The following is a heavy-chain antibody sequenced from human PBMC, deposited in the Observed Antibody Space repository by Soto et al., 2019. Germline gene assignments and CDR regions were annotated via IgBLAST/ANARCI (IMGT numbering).Heavy chain of an antibody. Sequence: ASVKVSCKVSGYTLCEVGIHWVRQTPGEGVEWIGGFDPENDETSYAQNFQGRVTLSEDTSTDTAYLESSGLRSEDTAIYYCTIAAYCSGATCYSGYNWFHPWGQGPLVTVAS. V-gene: IGHV1-24*01. CDR2: FDPENDET. D-gene: IGHD2-2*01. CDR3: TIAAYCSGATCYSGYNWFHP. J-gene: IGHJ5*02. CDR1: GYTLCEVG.